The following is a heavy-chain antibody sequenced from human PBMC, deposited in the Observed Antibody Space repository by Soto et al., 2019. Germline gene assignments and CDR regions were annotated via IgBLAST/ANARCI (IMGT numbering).Heavy chain of an antibody. D-gene: IGHD6-13*01. CDR2: VSFDGSNK. CDR3: ARDQTGITTAGGGRIDR. Sequence: ESWGGVVQPGRSLRLSCAASGFTFSTHAMHWVRQAPGKGLECVAIVSFDGSNKYYADSVKGRFTISRDNSKNTLYLQMSGLTPEDTAFYYCARDQTGITTAGGGRIDRWGQGTLVTVSS. J-gene: IGHJ5*02. V-gene: IGHV3-30-3*01. CDR1: GFTFSTHA.